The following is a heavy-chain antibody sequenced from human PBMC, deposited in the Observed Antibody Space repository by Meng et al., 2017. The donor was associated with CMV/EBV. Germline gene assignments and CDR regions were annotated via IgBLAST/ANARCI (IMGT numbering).Heavy chain of an antibody. J-gene: IGHJ5*02. D-gene: IGHD2-15*01. Sequence: ESLKISCAVYGGSFSGYYWSWIRQPPGKGLEWIGEINHSGSTNYNPSLKSRVTISVDTSKNQFSLKLSSVTAADTAVYYCASIFVVVAWGQGTLVTVSS. CDR3: ASIFVVVA. CDR2: INHSGST. V-gene: IGHV4-34*01. CDR1: GGSFSGYY.